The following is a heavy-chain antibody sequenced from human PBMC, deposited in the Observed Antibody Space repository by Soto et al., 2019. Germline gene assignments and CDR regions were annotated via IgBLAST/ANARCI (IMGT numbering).Heavy chain of an antibody. CDR2: VHDSWCS. CDR3: ARQGFRAIHGRVNV. Sequence: QVPLQESGQGLVKTSKTLSLSCTVSGGSISNYYWSWFRQTPGQGLEWIGYVHDSWCSNYNPSLKSRVAKPLDSSKSQLSLKLTYVTATATADYYWARQGFRAIHGRVNVWGKETTVTV. CDR1: GGSISNYY. V-gene: IGHV4-59*08. J-gene: IGHJ6*03. D-gene: IGHD3-10*01.